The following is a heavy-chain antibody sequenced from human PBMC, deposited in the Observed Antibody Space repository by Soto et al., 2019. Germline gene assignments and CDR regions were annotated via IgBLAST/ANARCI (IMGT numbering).Heavy chain of an antibody. Sequence: KPSETLSLTCFVSGYSITAGGYYWSWIRHNPGKGLEWIGSFYSSGSIIYNPSLRSRVSISGDTSSNQFSMSLTSVTAADTARYYCARMYSSGSGWFHPWGQGTLVTVSS. CDR3: ARMYSSGSGWFHP. CDR1: GYSITAGGYY. CDR2: FYSSGSI. D-gene: IGHD6-19*01. J-gene: IGHJ5*02. V-gene: IGHV4-31*03.